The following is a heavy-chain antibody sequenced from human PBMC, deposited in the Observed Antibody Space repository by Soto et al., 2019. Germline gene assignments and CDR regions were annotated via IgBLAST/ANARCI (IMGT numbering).Heavy chain of an antibody. D-gene: IGHD3-3*01. CDR1: GFIFSSYG. CDR2: ISYDGSNQ. Sequence: QVQLVESGGGVVQPGRSLRLSCAASGFIFSSYGMHWVRQAPGKGLEWVAVISYDGSNQYYEDSVKGRFTISRDNSKNTLYLQMNSLRAEDTAVYYCARGQYYDFWSGYYSDYYGMDVWGQGTTVTVSS. J-gene: IGHJ6*02. V-gene: IGHV3-30*03. CDR3: ARGQYYDFWSGYYSDYYGMDV.